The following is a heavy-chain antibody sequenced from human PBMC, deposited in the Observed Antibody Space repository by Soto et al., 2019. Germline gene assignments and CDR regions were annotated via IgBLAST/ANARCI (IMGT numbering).Heavy chain of an antibody. J-gene: IGHJ6*02. D-gene: IGHD2-8*02. CDR2: LHSGGDT. CDR1: GIPVSSNY. V-gene: IGHV3-53*04. CDR3: AGDGRGYWASSMGV. Sequence: EVQLVESGGGLVQPGGSLRLSCAASGIPVSSNYMTWVRQAPGKGLEWVSVLHSGGDTYYANSVKGRFTISRHDSTNTLFLERNSLTAGDTAVYCCAGDGRGYWASSMGVRGQGTRVTGSS.